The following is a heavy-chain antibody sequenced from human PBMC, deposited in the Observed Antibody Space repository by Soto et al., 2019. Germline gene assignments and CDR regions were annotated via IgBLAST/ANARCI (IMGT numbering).Heavy chain of an antibody. Sequence: QLQLQESGPGLVKPSETLSLTCTVSGGSISSSSYYWGWIRQPPGKGLEWIGSIYYSGSTYYNPSLKSRVTISVDTSKNQFSLKLSSVTAADTAVYYCHRLYYYGSGSYYNQTAGGGMDVWGQGTTVTVSS. CDR1: GGSISSSSYY. CDR2: IYYSGST. V-gene: IGHV4-39*01. D-gene: IGHD3-10*01. CDR3: HRLYYYGSGSYYNQTAGGGMDV. J-gene: IGHJ6*02.